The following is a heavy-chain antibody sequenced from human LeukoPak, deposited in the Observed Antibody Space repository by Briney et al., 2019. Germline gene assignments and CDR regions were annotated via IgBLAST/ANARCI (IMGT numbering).Heavy chain of an antibody. D-gene: IGHD2-2*01. CDR2: ISGSSTTI. Sequence: GGSLRLSCAASGFTFSSYTMTWVRQAPGKGLEWVSYISGSSTTIYYADSVKGRFTISKDNDKNSLYLQMNSLRDEDTAVYYCGRDVLSYGDSGVDYWGQGTLVTVSS. V-gene: IGHV3-48*02. CDR1: GFTFSSYT. J-gene: IGHJ4*02. CDR3: GRDVLSYGDSGVDY.